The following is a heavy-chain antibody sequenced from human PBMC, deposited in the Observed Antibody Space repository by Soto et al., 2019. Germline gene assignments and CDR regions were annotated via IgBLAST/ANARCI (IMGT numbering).Heavy chain of an antibody. CDR2: IYYSGST. V-gene: IGHV4-59*01. Sequence: SETLSLTCTVSGGSISSYYWSWIRQPPGKGLEWIGYIYYSGSTNYNPSLKSRVTISVDTSKNQFSLELSSVTAADTAVYYCARGNGSSYGMDVWGQGTTVTVSS. CDR1: GGSISSYY. D-gene: IGHD6-13*01. J-gene: IGHJ6*02. CDR3: ARGNGSSYGMDV.